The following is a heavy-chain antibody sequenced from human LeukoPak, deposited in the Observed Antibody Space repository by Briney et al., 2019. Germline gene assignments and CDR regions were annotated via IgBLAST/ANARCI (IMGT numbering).Heavy chain of an antibody. J-gene: IGHJ4*02. CDR3: AGHWGTTVVSPLTAWDY. CDR1: GGSINSYY. CDR2: VYYSGST. D-gene: IGHD4-23*01. V-gene: IGHV4-59*08. Sequence: SETLSLTCTVSGGSINSYYWSWIRQPPGKGLEWIGYVYYSGSTKYNPSLKSRVTISVDTSKNQFSLKLSSVTAADTAVYYCAGHWGTTVVSPLTAWDYWGQGTLVTASS.